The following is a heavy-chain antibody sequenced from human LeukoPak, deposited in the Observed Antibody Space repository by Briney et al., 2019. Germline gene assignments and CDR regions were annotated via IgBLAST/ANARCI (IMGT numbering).Heavy chain of an antibody. D-gene: IGHD2-2*01. CDR2: INWNGGGT. CDR1: GFTFHDYG. V-gene: IGHV3-20*04. J-gene: IGHJ4*02. Sequence: GGSLRLSCAASGFTFHDYGMTWVRQAPGKGLEWVSGINWNGGGTGYADSVKGRFTISRDNSKNTLYPQMHSLRAEDTAVYYCAKESLRVVPSATFDYWGQGTLVTVSS. CDR3: AKESLRVVPSATFDY.